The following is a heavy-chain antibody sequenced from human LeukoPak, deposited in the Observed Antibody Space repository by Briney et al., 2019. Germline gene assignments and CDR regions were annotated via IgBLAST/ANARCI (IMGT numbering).Heavy chain of an antibody. CDR1: GFTFSSYG. CDR3: ARDIYHDSSGYFDY. V-gene: IGHV3-33*01. J-gene: IGHJ4*02. D-gene: IGHD3-22*01. CDR2: IWYDGSNK. Sequence: QPGGSLRLSCAASGFTFSSYGMHWVRQAPSKGLEWVAVIWYDGSNKYYADSVKGRFTISRDNSKTTLYLQMNSLRAEDTAVYYCARDIYHDSSGYFDYWGQGNLVTVSS.